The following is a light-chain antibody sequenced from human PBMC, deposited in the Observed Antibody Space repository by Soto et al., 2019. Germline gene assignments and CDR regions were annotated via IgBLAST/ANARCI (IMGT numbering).Light chain of an antibody. CDR3: QTWGTGIAV. J-gene: IGLJ3*02. CDR1: SGHSSYT. Sequence: QSVLTQSPSASASLGASVKLTCTLSSGHSSYTIAWHQQQPEKGPRYLMTLNSDGSHSKGDGIPDRFSGSSSGAERYLSISSLQSEDEADYYGQTWGTGIAVFGGGTKLTVL. V-gene: IGLV4-69*01. CDR2: LNSDGSH.